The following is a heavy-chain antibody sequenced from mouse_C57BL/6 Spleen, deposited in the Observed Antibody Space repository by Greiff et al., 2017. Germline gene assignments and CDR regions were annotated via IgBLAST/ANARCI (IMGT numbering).Heavy chain of an antibody. J-gene: IGHJ2*01. D-gene: IGHD1-2*01. V-gene: IGHV1-15*01. CDR2: IDPETGGT. CDR1: GYTFTDYE. Sequence: QVQLKESGAELVRPGASVTLSCKASGYTFTDYEMHWVKQTPVHGLEWIGAIDPETGGTAYNQKFKGKAILTADKSSSTAYMELRSLTSEDSAVYYCARSTTAFDYWGQGTTLTVSS. CDR3: ARSTTAFDY.